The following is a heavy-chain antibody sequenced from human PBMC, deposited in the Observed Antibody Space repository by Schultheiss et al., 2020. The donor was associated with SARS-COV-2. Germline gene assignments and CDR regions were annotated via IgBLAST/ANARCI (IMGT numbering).Heavy chain of an antibody. CDR3: ARVVPAAIRWFDP. Sequence: SETLSLTCTVSGGSISSGSYYWSWIRQPAGKGLEWIGYIYYSGSTNYNPSLKSRVTISVDTSKNQFSLKLSSVTAADTAVYYCARVVPAAIRWFDPWGQGTLVTVSS. J-gene: IGHJ5*02. V-gene: IGHV4-61*10. CDR2: IYYSGST. D-gene: IGHD2-2*01. CDR1: GGSISSGSYY.